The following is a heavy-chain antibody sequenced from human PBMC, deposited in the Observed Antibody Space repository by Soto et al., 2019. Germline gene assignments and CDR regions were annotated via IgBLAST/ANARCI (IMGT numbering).Heavy chain of an antibody. J-gene: IGHJ4*02. D-gene: IGHD3-10*01. CDR3: ARDSGWPILNFDN. V-gene: IGHV3-30*04. CDR2: VSYDGSIE. CDR1: RFTFSSYA. Sequence: HGGCLELSCTCSRFTFSSYAMHWVRLAPGKGLEWVAVVSYDGSIENYADSVRGRFTISRDNSKNTVFLQMNALRHEDTAVYFCARDSGWPILNFDNWGQGTPVTVSS.